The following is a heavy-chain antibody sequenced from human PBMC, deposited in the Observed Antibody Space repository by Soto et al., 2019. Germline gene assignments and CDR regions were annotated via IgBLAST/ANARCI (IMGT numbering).Heavy chain of an antibody. J-gene: IGHJ6*02. V-gene: IGHV1-2*04. Sequence: QVQLVQSGAEVKKPGASVKVSCKASGYTFTGYYMHWVRQAPGQGLEWMGWINPNSGGTNYAQKFQGWVTMTRDTSISTAYMELSRLRSDDTAVYYCARTSTVTTFDYYYVMDVWGQGTTVTVSS. CDR1: GYTFTGYY. D-gene: IGHD4-17*01. CDR2: INPNSGGT. CDR3: ARTSTVTTFDYYYVMDV.